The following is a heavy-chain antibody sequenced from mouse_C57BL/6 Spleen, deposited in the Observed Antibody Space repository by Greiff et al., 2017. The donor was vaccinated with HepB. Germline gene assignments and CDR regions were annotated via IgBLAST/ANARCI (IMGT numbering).Heavy chain of an antibody. D-gene: IGHD1-3*01. Sequence: EVMLVESGGGLVKPGGSLKLSCAASGFTFSDYGMHWVRQAPEKGLEWVAYISSGSSTIYYADTVKGRFTISRDNAKNTLFLQMTSLRSEDTAMYYCANNYVEGMDYWGQGTSVTVSS. CDR1: GFTFSDYG. CDR3: ANNYVEGMDY. V-gene: IGHV5-17*01. CDR2: ISSGSSTI. J-gene: IGHJ4*01.